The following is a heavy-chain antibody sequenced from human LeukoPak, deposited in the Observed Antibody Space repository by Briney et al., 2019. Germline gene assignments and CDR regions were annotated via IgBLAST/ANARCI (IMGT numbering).Heavy chain of an antibody. CDR1: GFTFSSYA. Sequence: GGSLRLSCAASGFTFSSYAMSWVRQAPGKGLEWVSAISGSGGSTYYADSVKGRFTISRDNSKNTLYLQMNSLGAEDTAVYYCAKARGIVVVPAAMAFDYWGQGTLVTVSS. CDR2: ISGSGGST. CDR3: AKARGIVVVPAAMAFDY. V-gene: IGHV3-23*01. J-gene: IGHJ4*02. D-gene: IGHD2-2*01.